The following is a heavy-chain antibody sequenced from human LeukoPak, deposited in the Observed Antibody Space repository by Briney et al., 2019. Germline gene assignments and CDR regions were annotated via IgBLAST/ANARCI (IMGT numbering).Heavy chain of an antibody. Sequence: SVTVSCTASGGTFSSYAISWVRQAPGQGLEWMGGIIPIFGTANYAQKFQGRVTITADESTSTAYMELSSLRSEDTAVYYCARAPRGIFCSGGSCYGIMLNWGQGTLVTVSS. CDR3: ARAPRGIFCSGGSCYGIMLN. J-gene: IGHJ4*02. D-gene: IGHD2-15*01. CDR2: IIPIFGTA. V-gene: IGHV1-69*13. CDR1: GGTFSSYA.